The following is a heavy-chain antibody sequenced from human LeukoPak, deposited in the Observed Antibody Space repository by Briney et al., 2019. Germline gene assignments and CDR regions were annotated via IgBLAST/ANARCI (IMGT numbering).Heavy chain of an antibody. V-gene: IGHV4-34*01. D-gene: IGHD2-15*01. Sequence: PSETLSLTCAVYGGSFSGYYWSWIRQPPGKGLEWIGEINHSGSTNYNPSLKSRVTISVGTSKNQFSLKLSSVTAADTAVYYCARVRLPIDYWGQGTLVTVSS. J-gene: IGHJ4*02. CDR3: ARVRLPIDY. CDR1: GGSFSGYY. CDR2: INHSGST.